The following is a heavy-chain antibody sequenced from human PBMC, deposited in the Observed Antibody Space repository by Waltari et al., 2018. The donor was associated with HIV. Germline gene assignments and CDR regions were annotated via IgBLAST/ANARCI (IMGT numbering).Heavy chain of an antibody. Sequence: VESGGRLVKPEGSLRLSCVVSDLTSTGFTLTWVRQTPQKRLEWVASIGSSSSYIYYSDSLKGRFSVSRDNAKRSVFLQMNNLRSDDTATYYCARDRTPVTTGDFDSWGQGTLVVVSS. CDR1: DLTSTGFT. V-gene: IGHV3-21*04. D-gene: IGHD2-15*01. CDR2: IGSSSSYI. J-gene: IGHJ4*02. CDR3: ARDRTPVTTGDFDS.